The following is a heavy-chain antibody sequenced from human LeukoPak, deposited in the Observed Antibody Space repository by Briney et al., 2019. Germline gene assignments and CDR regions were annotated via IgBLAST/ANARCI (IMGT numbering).Heavy chain of an antibody. V-gene: IGHV1-2*02. CDR2: INPESGGT. CDR1: VYTFTRCG. Sequence: ASEKLSRTASVYTFTRCGICWVRHPPGQGRVWVGGINPESGGTNYAQKFQGRVTMTRDTSISTAYMELTSLRSDDTAVYYCARLPVIVGAWSPIDYWGQGTRVTVSS. CDR3: ARLPVIVGAWSPIDY. D-gene: IGHD1-26*01. J-gene: IGHJ4*02.